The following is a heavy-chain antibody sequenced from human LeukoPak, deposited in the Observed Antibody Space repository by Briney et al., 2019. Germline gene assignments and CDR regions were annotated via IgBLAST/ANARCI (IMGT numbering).Heavy chain of an antibody. CDR1: GFTFDDYA. CDR3: AKDMSPSSGFDY. CDR2: ISWDGGST. D-gene: IGHD2-2*01. Sequence: GGSLRLSCAASGFTFDDYAMHWVRQAPGKGLEWVSLISWDGGSTYYADSVKGRFTISRDNSKNSLYLQMNSLRAEDTALYYCAKDMSPSSGFDYWGQGTLVTVSS. J-gene: IGHJ4*02. V-gene: IGHV3-43D*04.